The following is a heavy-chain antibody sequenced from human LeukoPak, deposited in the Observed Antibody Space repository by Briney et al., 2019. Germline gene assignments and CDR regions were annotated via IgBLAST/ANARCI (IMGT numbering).Heavy chain of an antibody. CDR2: IHYSGAT. Sequence: SETLSLTCTVSGGSLNYDYWSGMRPSPGRGGEWIGYIHYSGATNYSPSLHSRVTISVDTSKNQVYLKLSSVTAADTALYYCATLGGASTAVFDSWGQGTLVTVSS. D-gene: IGHD1-26*01. J-gene: IGHJ4*02. CDR1: GGSLNYDY. V-gene: IGHV4-59*08. CDR3: ATLGGASTAVFDS.